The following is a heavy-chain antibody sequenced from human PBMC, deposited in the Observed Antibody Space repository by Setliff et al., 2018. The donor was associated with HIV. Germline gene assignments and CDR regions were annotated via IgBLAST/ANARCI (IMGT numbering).Heavy chain of an antibody. J-gene: IGHJ3*02. CDR1: GDSVSNNSVA. CDR2: TYYRSTWRF. Sequence: SQTLSLPCAISGDSVSNNSVAWNWIRQSPSRGLEWLGRTYYRSTWRFGYADSVRGRISIAPDTSKNQFSMQLKSVTPEDAAVYFCVRDRGISSFETWGQGTKVTVSS. CDR3: VRDRGISSFET. V-gene: IGHV6-1*01. D-gene: IGHD3-10*01.